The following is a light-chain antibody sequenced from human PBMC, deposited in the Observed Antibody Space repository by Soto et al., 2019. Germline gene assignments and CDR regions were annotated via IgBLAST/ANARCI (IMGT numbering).Light chain of an antibody. J-gene: IGKJ4*01. CDR3: QQYDNSPLT. V-gene: IGKV3-11*01. CDR2: DVS. Sequence: EVVLTQSPATLSLSPGERATLSCRASQSVYSYLAWYQQKPGQPPRLLISDVSNRATGIPARFSGSGYGTDFTLTISSLEPEDFAVYYCQQYDNSPLTFGGGTKVEIK. CDR1: QSVYSY.